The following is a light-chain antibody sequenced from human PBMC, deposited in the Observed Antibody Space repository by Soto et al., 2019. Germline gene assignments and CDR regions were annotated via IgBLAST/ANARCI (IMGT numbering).Light chain of an antibody. CDR3: QYYDSSLRAHVV. Sequence: QSVLTQPPSVSGAPGQRVTISCTGSSSNIGAGYDVHWYQQLPGTAPKLLIYGNSNRPSGVPDRFSGSKSGTSASLAITGLQAEDEADYYCQYYDSSLRAHVVFGGGTKLTVL. CDR2: GNS. J-gene: IGLJ2*01. CDR1: SSNIGAGYD. V-gene: IGLV1-40*01.